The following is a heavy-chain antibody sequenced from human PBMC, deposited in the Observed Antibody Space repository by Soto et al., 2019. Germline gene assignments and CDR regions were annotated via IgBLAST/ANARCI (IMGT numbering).Heavy chain of an antibody. V-gene: IGHV4-61*01. J-gene: IGHJ6*04. CDR2: IYYSGST. D-gene: IGHD5-12*01. Sequence: SETLSLTCTVSGGSVSSGSYYWSWIRQPPGKGLEWIGYIYYSGSTNYNPSLKSRVTISVDTSKNQFSLKLSSVTAADTAVYYCARERTDIVALDYYYYYGMDVWGKGTKVTV. CDR1: GGSVSSGSYY. CDR3: ARERTDIVALDYYYYYGMDV.